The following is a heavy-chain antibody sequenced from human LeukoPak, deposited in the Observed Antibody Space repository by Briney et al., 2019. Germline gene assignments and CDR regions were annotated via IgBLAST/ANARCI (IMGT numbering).Heavy chain of an antibody. Sequence: SETLSLTCSVSADSISTYHWNWIRKPPGKGLEWIAYMQSTGNSKYNPSLRNRVTMFVDKSNNQVALTLRSVTAADTAVYYCARDKQHSYGRYFDHWGQGALVTVSS. CDR1: ADSISTYH. D-gene: IGHD5-18*01. CDR2: MQSTGNS. J-gene: IGHJ4*02. V-gene: IGHV4-59*01. CDR3: ARDKQHSYGRYFDH.